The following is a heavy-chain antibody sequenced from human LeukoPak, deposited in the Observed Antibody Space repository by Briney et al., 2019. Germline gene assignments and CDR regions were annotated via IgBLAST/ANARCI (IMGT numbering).Heavy chain of an antibody. J-gene: IGHJ6*02. CDR2: ISYDGSNK. D-gene: IGHD3-10*01. Sequence: PGGTLRLSCAASGFTFSSYAMHWVRQAPGKGLEWVAVISYDGSNKYYADSVKGRFTISRDNSKNTLYLQMNSLRAEDTAVYYCARHGVATSVTMVRGVNYDYYYGMDVWGQGTTVTVSS. CDR1: GFTFSSYA. V-gene: IGHV3-30*04. CDR3: ARHGVATSVTMVRGVNYDYYYGMDV.